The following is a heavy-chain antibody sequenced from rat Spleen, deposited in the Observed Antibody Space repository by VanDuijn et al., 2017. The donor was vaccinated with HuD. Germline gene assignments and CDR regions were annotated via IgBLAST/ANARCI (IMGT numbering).Heavy chain of an antibody. D-gene: IGHD1-12*02. J-gene: IGHJ3*01. V-gene: IGHV3-1*01. CDR1: GYSITSNY. CDR2: IDFSGST. CDR3: ARSEGTHYYLPFAS. Sequence: EVQLQESGPGLVKPSHSLSLTCSVTGYSITSNYWGWIRKFPGNKMEWIGYIDFSGSTVYNPSLKSRISITRDTSKNQFFLQVNSVTTEDTATYYCARSEGTHYYLPFASWGQGTLVTVSS.